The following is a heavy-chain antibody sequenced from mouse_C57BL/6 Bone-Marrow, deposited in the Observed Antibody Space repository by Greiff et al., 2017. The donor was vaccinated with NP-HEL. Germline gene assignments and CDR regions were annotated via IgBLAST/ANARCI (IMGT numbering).Heavy chain of an antibody. V-gene: IGHV1-9*01. CDR2: ILPGSGST. J-gene: IGHJ3*01. D-gene: IGHD2-4*01. CDR3: ARVGYDYDEDFAY. CDR1: GYTFTGYW. Sequence: QVQLQQSGAELMKPGASVKLSCKATGYTFTGYWIEWVKQRPGHGLEWIGEILPGSGSTNYNEKFKGKATFTADTSSNTAYMQLSSLTTEDSAIYYCARVGYDYDEDFAYWGQGTLVTVSA.